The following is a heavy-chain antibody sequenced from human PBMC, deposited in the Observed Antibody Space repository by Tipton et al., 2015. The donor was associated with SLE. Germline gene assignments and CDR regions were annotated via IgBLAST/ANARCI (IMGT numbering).Heavy chain of an antibody. D-gene: IGHD2-8*01. CDR1: GYSFSNYW. CDR2: IYPSDSDT. Sequence: QLVQSGAEVKKPGESLTISCKGSGYSFSNYWIGWVRQMPGKGLEWLGIIYPSDSDTRYSPSFQVQVTISADKSISTSYLHWSSLKASDTAMYYCARQGDQESVGGCMVDNWGHGALVTVSS. V-gene: IGHV5-51*01. CDR3: ARQGDQESVGGCMVDN. J-gene: IGHJ4*01.